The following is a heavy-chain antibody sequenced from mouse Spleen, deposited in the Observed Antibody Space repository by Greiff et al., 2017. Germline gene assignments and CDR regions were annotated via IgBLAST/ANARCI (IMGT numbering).Heavy chain of an antibody. Sequence: VQVVESGPELVKPGASVKISCKASGYAFSSSWMNWVKQRPGKGLEWIGRIYPGDGDTNYNGKFKGKATLTADKSSSTAYMQLSSLTSEDSAVYFCARDSGGAYWGQGTLVTVSA. CDR2: IYPGDGDT. CDR1: GYAFSSSW. J-gene: IGHJ3*01. CDR3: ARDSGGAY. D-gene: IGHD3-2*02. V-gene: IGHV1-82*01.